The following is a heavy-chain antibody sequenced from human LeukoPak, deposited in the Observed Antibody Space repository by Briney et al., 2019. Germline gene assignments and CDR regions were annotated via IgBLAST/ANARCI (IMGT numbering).Heavy chain of an antibody. D-gene: IGHD1-26*01. J-gene: IGHJ4*02. CDR2: IIPIFGTA. CDR3: ASDSGSYLGY. Sequence: VASVKVSCKASGGTFSSYAISWVRQAPGQGLEWMGGIIPIFGTANYAQKFQGRVTITADESTSTAYMELSSLRSEDTAVYYCASDSGSYLGYWGQGTLVTVSS. V-gene: IGHV1-69*13. CDR1: GGTFSSYA.